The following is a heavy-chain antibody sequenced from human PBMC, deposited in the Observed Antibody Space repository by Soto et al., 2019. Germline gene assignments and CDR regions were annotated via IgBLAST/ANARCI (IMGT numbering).Heavy chain of an antibody. CDR1: GYTFTSYA. D-gene: IGHD4-4*01. CDR3: AKADSNYAGRFSYYYMDV. V-gene: IGHV1-3*01. Sequence: GASVKVSCKASGYTFTSYAMHWVRQAPGQRLEWMGWINAYNGKTHYSQNFQGKVTMTTDTSTSTAYMELRTLRSDDTAVYYCAKADSNYAGRFSYYYMDVWGNGTLVTVSS. J-gene: IGHJ6*03. CDR2: INAYNGKT.